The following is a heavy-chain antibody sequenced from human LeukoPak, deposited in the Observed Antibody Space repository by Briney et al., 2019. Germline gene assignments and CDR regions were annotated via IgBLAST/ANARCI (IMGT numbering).Heavy chain of an antibody. V-gene: IGHV1-2*02. CDR1: GYKFTDDY. D-gene: IGHD3-16*01. J-gene: IGHJ4*02. Sequence: ASVKFSCKASGYKFTDDYIHWVRQAPGQGLEFMGWINPDSGFTNYAQKFKGRVTMTRDTSISTAYLEVRSLTSDDTAVYYCAPTAEAYTSWWKVWGQGTLVTVSS. CDR3: APTAEAYTSWWKV. CDR2: INPDSGFT.